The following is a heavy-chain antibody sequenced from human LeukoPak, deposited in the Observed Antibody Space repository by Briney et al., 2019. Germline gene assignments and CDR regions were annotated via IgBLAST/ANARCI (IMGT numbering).Heavy chain of an antibody. J-gene: IGHJ4*02. D-gene: IGHD2-15*01. CDR3: ARAPYCSGGSCIDY. Sequence: SETLSLTCSVSSGSITTHFWSWIRQPAGKGLEWIGRISATGSANYNPSLKSRVTISVDTSKNQFSLKLSSVTAADTAVYYWARAPYCSGGSCIDYWGQGTLVTVSS. CDR1: SGSITTHF. V-gene: IGHV4-4*07. CDR2: ISATGSA.